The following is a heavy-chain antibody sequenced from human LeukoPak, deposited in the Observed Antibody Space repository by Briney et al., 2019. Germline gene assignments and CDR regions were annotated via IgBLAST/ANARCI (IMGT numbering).Heavy chain of an antibody. D-gene: IGHD6-13*01. CDR1: DFTFSNYV. V-gene: IGHV3-23*01. Sequence: QPGGSLRLSCAASDFTFSNYVMSWVRQAPGKGLEWVSTISGSGGSTYYADSVKGRFTISRDNSKNTLYLQMNSLRAEDTAVYYCAKASSSSWYVLGNWGQGTLVTVSS. CDR2: ISGSGGST. CDR3: AKASSSSWYVLGN. J-gene: IGHJ4*02.